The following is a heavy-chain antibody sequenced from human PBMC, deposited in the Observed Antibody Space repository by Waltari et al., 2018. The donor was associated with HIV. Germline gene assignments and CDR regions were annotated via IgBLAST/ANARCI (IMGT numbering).Heavy chain of an antibody. J-gene: IGHJ6*02. D-gene: IGHD6-13*01. CDR2: INSDGSST. CDR1: GFTFSSYW. CDR3: ASGYSSSWRSDYYYYGMDV. V-gene: IGHV3-74*01. Sequence: EVQLVASGGGLVQPGGSLRLSCAAAGFTFSSYWMHWVPQAPGKGLVWVSRINSDGSSTSYADSVKGRFTISRDNAKNTLYLQMNSLRAEDTAVYYCASGYSSSWRSDYYYYGMDVWGQGTTVTVSS.